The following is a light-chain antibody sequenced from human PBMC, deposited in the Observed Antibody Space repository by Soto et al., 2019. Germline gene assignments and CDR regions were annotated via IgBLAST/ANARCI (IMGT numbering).Light chain of an antibody. CDR2: GAS. CDR1: QSLSNNY. V-gene: IGKV3-20*01. J-gene: IGKJ1*01. Sequence: DIVLTQSAGNLSLSPGEGATLXCRASQSLSNNYLALYQQKPRQAPRLLIYGASNRDTGIPERFSGSGYGKDFILTISRLEPEDFAVYDCQQYGSSGTFGQGTKVDIK. CDR3: QQYGSSGT.